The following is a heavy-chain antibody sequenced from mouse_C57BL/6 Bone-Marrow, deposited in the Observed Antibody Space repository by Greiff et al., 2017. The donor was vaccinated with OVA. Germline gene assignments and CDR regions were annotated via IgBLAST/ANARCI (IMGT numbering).Heavy chain of an antibody. CDR3: ARYSTGYYAMDY. V-gene: IGHV5-15*01. D-gene: IGHD3-2*02. Sequence: EVQVVESGGGLVQPGGSLKLSCAASGFTFSDYGMAWVRQAPRKGPEWVAFISNLAYSIYSADPVKGRFTISRENGKNTLDLEMSRLRSEDTAIYDSARYSTGYYAMDYWGKGTSVTVSS. CDR2: ISNLAYSI. J-gene: IGHJ4*01. CDR1: GFTFSDYG.